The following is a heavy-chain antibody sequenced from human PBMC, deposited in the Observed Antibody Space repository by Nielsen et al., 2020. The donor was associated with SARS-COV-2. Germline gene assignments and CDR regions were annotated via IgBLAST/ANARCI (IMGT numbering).Heavy chain of an antibody. Sequence: SVKVSCKASGGTFSSYAISWVRQAPGQGLEWMGRIIPILGIANYAQKFQGRVTITRDTSASTAYMELSSLRSEDTAAYYCARGWLLYYYYMDVWGKGTTVTVSS. D-gene: IGHD3-22*01. J-gene: IGHJ6*03. V-gene: IGHV1-69*04. CDR3: ARGWLLYYYYMDV. CDR2: IIPILGIA. CDR1: GGTFSSYA.